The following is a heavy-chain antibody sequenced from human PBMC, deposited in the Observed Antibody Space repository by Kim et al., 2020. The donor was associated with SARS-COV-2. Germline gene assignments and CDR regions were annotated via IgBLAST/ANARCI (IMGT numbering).Heavy chain of an antibody. CDR3: ARDYGSGSYNDY. Sequence: ASVKVSCKASGYTFTGYYMHWVRQAPGQGLEWMGWINPNSGGTNYAQKFQGRVTMTRDTSISTAYMELSRLRSDDTAVYYCARDYGSGSYNDYWGQGTLVTLSS. CDR1: GYTFTGYY. D-gene: IGHD3-10*01. J-gene: IGHJ4*02. V-gene: IGHV1-2*02. CDR2: INPNSGGT.